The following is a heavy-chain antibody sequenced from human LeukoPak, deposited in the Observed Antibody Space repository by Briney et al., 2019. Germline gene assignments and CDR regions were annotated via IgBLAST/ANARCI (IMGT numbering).Heavy chain of an antibody. Sequence: PGGSLRLSCTASGFTFSSYVMHWVRQAPGKGLEWVAFIRYDGSNKYYADSVKGRFTISRDNSKNTLYLQMNNLRAEDTAVYYCARDLDYGARAFDIWGQGTMVTVSS. J-gene: IGHJ3*02. CDR2: IRYDGSNK. CDR1: GFTFSSYV. D-gene: IGHD4-17*01. V-gene: IGHV3-30*02. CDR3: ARDLDYGARAFDI.